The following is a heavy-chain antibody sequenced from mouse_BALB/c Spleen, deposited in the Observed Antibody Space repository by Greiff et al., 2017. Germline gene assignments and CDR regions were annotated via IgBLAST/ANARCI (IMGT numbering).Heavy chain of an antibody. J-gene: IGHJ3*01. CDR3: ARDYDYDGAWFAY. CDR1: GFSLTSYG. Sequence: VKLVESGPGLVAPSQSLSITCTVSGFSLTSYGVHWVRQPPGKGLEWLGVIWAGGSTNYNSALMSRLSISKDNSKSQVFLKMNSLQTDDTAMYYCARDYDYDGAWFAYWGQGTLVTVSA. D-gene: IGHD2-4*01. V-gene: IGHV2-9*02. CDR2: IWAGGST.